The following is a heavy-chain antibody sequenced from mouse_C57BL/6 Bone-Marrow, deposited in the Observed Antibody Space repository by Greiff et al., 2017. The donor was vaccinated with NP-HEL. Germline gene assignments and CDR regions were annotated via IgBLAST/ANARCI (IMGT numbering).Heavy chain of an antibody. J-gene: IGHJ2*01. CDR1: LFSFTTYA. V-gene: IGHV10-1*01. Sequence: GGGFVQPQGSFPLSCAASLFSFTTYAMNWVLQAPGKGLEWVARIRSKSNNYATYYADSLKDRFTISRDDSESMLYLQMNNLKTEDTAMYYCVRQGYDGYYLDYWGQGTTLTVSS. CDR3: VRQGYDGYYLDY. D-gene: IGHD2-3*01. CDR2: IRSKSNNYAT.